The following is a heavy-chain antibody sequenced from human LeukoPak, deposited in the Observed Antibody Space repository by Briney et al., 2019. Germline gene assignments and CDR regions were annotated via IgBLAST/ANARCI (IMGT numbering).Heavy chain of an antibody. CDR3: ASHGGTVLTSPFWD. CDR2: IYYSGSI. Sequence: PSETLSLTCTVSGGSIRSYYWSWIRQPPGKRLEWIGYIYYSGSISYNPSLKSRVTISVDTSKNQFSLNLNSVTAADTAVYYCASHGGTVLTSPFWDWGQGTLVTVSS. V-gene: IGHV4-59*01. D-gene: IGHD2-8*01. CDR1: GGSIRSYY. J-gene: IGHJ4*02.